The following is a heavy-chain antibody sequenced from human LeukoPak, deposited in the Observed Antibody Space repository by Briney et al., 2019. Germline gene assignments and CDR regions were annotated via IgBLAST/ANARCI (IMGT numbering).Heavy chain of an antibody. CDR1: GFTFSRYW. Sequence: PGGSLSLSCAASGFTFSRYWMHWVRQAPGKGLVCVSRITSDGSSTSYADSVRGRFTISRDNAKNTVYLQMNSLRAGDTAVYYCARDRRSSWYKFVDYWGQGPMVTVSS. CDR2: ITSDGSST. J-gene: IGHJ4*02. CDR3: ARDRRSSWYKFVDY. D-gene: IGHD6-13*01. V-gene: IGHV3-74*01.